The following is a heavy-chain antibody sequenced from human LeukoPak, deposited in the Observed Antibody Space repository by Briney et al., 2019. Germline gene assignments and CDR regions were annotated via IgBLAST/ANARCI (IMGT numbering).Heavy chain of an antibody. CDR2: ISYDGSNK. Sequence: GRSLRLSCAASGFTFSSYTMHWVHQAPGKGLEWVAVISYDGSNKYYADSVKGRFTISRDNSKNTLYLQMNSLRAEDTAVYYCARTYPGIAVAGTGFDYWGQGTLVTVSS. CDR3: ARTYPGIAVAGTGFDY. V-gene: IGHV3-30*04. J-gene: IGHJ4*02. CDR1: GFTFSSYT. D-gene: IGHD6-19*01.